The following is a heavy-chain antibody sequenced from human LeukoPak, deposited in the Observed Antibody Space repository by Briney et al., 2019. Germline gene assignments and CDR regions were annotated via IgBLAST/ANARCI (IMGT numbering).Heavy chain of an antibody. D-gene: IGHD6-13*01. Sequence: SETLSLTCTVSGYSISSGYYWSWIRQPPGKGLEWIGYIYYSGSTNYNPSLKSRVTISVDTSKNQFSLKLSSVTAADTAVYYCARDSWWTAAGYYYYMDVWGKGTTVTVSS. CDR1: GYSISSGYY. V-gene: IGHV4-38-2*02. J-gene: IGHJ6*03. CDR2: IYYSGST. CDR3: ARDSWWTAAGYYYYMDV.